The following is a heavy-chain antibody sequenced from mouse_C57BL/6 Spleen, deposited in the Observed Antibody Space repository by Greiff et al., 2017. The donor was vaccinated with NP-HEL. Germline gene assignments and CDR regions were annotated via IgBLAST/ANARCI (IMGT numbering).Heavy chain of an antibody. V-gene: IGHV1-82*01. CDR1: GYAFSSSW. D-gene: IGHD2-1*01. CDR2: IYPGDGDT. Sequence: VQLVESGPELVKPGASVKISCKASGYAFSSSWMNWVKQRPGKGLEWIGRIYPGDGDTNYNEKFKDKATLTADKSSSTVYMELSRLTSEDSAVYFCARHEDPLPGRGFAYWGQGTLVTVSA. CDR3: ARHEDPLPGRGFAY. J-gene: IGHJ3*01.